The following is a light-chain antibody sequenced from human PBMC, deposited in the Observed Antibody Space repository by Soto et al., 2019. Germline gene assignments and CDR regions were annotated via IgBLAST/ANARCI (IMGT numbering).Light chain of an antibody. CDR2: GVS. J-gene: IGKJ1*01. CDR1: QSLSSSY. CDR3: HQYGSSPRT. V-gene: IGKV3-20*01. Sequence: EIVLTQSPGTLSLSPGERATLSCRASQSLSSSYLAWYQQKPGQAPRLLVYGVSNRATGIPDRFSGSGSGTAFTLTISRLEPEDFAVYYCHQYGSSPRTFGQGTKVEI.